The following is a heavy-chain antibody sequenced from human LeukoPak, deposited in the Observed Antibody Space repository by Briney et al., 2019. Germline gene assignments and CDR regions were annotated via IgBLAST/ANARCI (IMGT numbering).Heavy chain of an antibody. D-gene: IGHD4-11*01. Sequence: GGSLRLSCTASGFTSGDYAMSWFRQAPGKGLEWVGFIRGKGSGGSTEYAASVKGRFTISRDDSRSMAYLQMDGLRTEDTAVYYCTRERDYTDEYWGQGTLVTVSS. CDR3: TRERDYTDEY. V-gene: IGHV3-49*03. CDR1: GFTSGDYA. CDR2: IRGKGSGGST. J-gene: IGHJ4*02.